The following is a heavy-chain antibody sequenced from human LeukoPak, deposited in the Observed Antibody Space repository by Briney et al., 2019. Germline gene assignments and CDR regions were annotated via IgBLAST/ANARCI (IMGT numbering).Heavy chain of an antibody. V-gene: IGHV4-59*08. Sequence: SETLSLTCTVSGGSISNSYWSWIRQPLGKGLEWIGYIYYSGSTNYNPSLTSRVTISLDTSKNQFSLKLSSVTAADTAVYYCARRRGDFWSDYYAFDYWGQGTLVTISS. CDR1: GGSISNSY. D-gene: IGHD3-3*01. CDR3: ARRRGDFWSDYYAFDY. J-gene: IGHJ4*02. CDR2: IYYSGST.